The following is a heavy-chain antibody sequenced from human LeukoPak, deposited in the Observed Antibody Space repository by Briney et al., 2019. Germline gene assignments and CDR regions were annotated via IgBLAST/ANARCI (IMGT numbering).Heavy chain of an antibody. CDR2: INPNSGGT. J-gene: IGHJ4*02. CDR1: GYTFTGYY. V-gene: IGHV1-2*02. D-gene: IGHD6-19*01. CDR3: ARQKYSSGWSGDY. Sequence: GASVKVSCKASGYTFTGYYMHWVRQAPGQGLEWMGWINPNSGGTNYAQKFQGRVTMTRDTSISTAYMELSRLRSDDTAVYYCARQKYSSGWSGDYWGQGTLVTVSS.